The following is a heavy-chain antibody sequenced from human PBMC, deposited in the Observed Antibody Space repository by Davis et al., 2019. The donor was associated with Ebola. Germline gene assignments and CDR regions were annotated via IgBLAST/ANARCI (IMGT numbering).Heavy chain of an antibody. Sequence: AASVKVSCKASGYIFTSYAIHWVRQAPGQRLEWMGWINAGNGDTKYSQKFRDRVTITRDTSASTSYMELSSLRSEDTAVYYCARAYDFWSGYARFDPWGQGTLVTVSS. CDR2: INAGNGDT. J-gene: IGHJ5*02. D-gene: IGHD3-3*01. CDR3: ARAYDFWSGYARFDP. CDR1: GYIFTSYA. V-gene: IGHV1-3*01.